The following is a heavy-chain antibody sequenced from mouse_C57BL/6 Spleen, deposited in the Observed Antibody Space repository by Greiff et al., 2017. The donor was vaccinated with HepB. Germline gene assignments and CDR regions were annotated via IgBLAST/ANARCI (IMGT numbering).Heavy chain of an antibody. D-gene: IGHD2-10*01. Sequence: QVQLQQPGAELVMPGASVKLSCKASGYTFTSYWMHWVKQRPGQGLEWIGEIDPSDSYTNYNQKFKGKSTLTVDKSSSTAYMQLSSLTSEDSAVYYCATSYYGKPFAYWGQGTLVTVSA. CDR1: GYTFTSYW. J-gene: IGHJ3*01. V-gene: IGHV1-69*01. CDR2: IDPSDSYT. CDR3: ATSYYGKPFAY.